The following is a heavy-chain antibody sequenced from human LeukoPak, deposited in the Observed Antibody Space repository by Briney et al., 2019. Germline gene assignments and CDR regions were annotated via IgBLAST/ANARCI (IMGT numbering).Heavy chain of an antibody. J-gene: IGHJ4*02. V-gene: IGHV3-23*01. CDR3: AKGSSGTASNPVDY. D-gene: IGHD1-7*01. CDR2: INDDGGGT. CDR1: GFAFSNYA. Sequence: GGSLRLSCAASGFAFSNYAMHWVRQAPGKGLDWVSAINDDGGGTYYADSVKGRFTVSRDNSKNTLFLQMNSLRAEDTAMYYCAKGSSGTASNPVDYWGQGTLVTVSS.